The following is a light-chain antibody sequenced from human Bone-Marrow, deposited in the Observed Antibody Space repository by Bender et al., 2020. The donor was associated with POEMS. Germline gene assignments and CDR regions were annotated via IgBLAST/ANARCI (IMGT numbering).Light chain of an antibody. Sequence: QSALTQPASVSGTPGQSITLSCTGTSSDVGAYSLVAWYQRHPGKAPQLIIFDVTKRPSGVSYRFSGSKSGNTASLTISGLQAEDEADYYCSSYAGSVIFGGGTKLTVL. CDR1: SSDVGAYSL. CDR3: SSYAGSVI. V-gene: IGLV2-23*02. J-gene: IGLJ2*01. CDR2: DVT.